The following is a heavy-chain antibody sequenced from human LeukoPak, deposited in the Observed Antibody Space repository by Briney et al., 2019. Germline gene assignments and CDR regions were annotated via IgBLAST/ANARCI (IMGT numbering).Heavy chain of an antibody. CDR1: GYTFTSYG. CDR3: ARVGSGGSCYYY. Sequence: ASVKVSCKASGYTFTSYGITWVRQAPGQGLEWMGIINPSGGSTSYAQKFQGRVTMTRDTSTSTVYMELSSLRSEDTAVYYCARVGSGGSCYYYWGQGTLVTVSS. J-gene: IGHJ4*02. V-gene: IGHV1-46*01. D-gene: IGHD2-15*01. CDR2: INPSGGST.